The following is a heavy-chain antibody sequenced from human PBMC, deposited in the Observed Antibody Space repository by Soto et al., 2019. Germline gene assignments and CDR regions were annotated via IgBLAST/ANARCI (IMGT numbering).Heavy chain of an antibody. J-gene: IGHJ3*02. Sequence: EVQLLESGGGLVKPGGSLRLSCAASGFTFSSYAMSWVRQAPGKGLEWVSAISGSGGSTDYAESVKGRFTISRDNSKNTVYLQMNTLSAEDTAVYYCAKEPAAIARGAFDIWGQGTLVTVSS. D-gene: IGHD2-2*01. V-gene: IGHV3-23*01. CDR2: ISGSGGST. CDR1: GFTFSSYA. CDR3: AKEPAAIARGAFDI.